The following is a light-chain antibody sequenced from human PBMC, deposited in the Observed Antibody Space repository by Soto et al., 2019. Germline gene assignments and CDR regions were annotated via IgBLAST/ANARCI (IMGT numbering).Light chain of an antibody. J-gene: IGKJ1*01. CDR1: QSVSSSY. Sequence: ESVFTHSPGTLSLSPEERATLSCRASQSVSSSYLAWYQQKPGQAPRLLIYGASSRATGIPDRFSGSGSGTDFTLTISRLEPGDFAVDYCQQYGSSEWTFGQGPKVDVK. CDR3: QQYGSSEWT. CDR2: GAS. V-gene: IGKV3-20*01.